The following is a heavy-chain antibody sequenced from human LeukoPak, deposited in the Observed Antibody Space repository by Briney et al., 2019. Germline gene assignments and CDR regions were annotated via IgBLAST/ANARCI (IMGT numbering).Heavy chain of an antibody. CDR2: ISSSSSYI. Sequence: PGGSLRLSCAASGFTFSSYEMNWVRQAPGKGLEWVSSISSSSSYIYYADSVKGRFTISRDNAKNSLYLQMNSLRAEDTAVYYCAREGDSSGYPLDYWGQGTLVTVSS. V-gene: IGHV3-21*01. J-gene: IGHJ4*02. CDR1: GFTFSSYE. CDR3: AREGDSSGYPLDY. D-gene: IGHD3-22*01.